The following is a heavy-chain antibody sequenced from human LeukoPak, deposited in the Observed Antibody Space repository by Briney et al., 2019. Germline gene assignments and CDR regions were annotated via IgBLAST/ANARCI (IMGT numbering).Heavy chain of an antibody. CDR3: ATPSGYSSGWYPLDY. Sequence: GGSLRLSCAASGFTFSSYWMSWVRQAPGKGLESVANIKQDGTEKYYVDSVRGRFTISRDNAKNSLYLQMNSLRAEDTAVYYCATPSGYSSGWYPLDYWGQGTLVTVSS. CDR1: GFTFSSYW. CDR2: IKQDGTEK. J-gene: IGHJ4*02. V-gene: IGHV3-7*01. D-gene: IGHD6-19*01.